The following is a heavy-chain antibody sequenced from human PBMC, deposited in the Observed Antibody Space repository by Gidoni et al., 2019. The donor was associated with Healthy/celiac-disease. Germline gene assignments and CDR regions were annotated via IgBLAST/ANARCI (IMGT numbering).Heavy chain of an antibody. D-gene: IGHD2-21*01. Sequence: QVQLQESGPGLVKPSQTLSLTCTVSGGSISSGGYYWSWIRQHPGKGLEWIGYIYYSGSTYYNPSLKSRVTISVDTSKNQFSLKLSSVTAADTAVYYCARSLWGLEVAIGWFDPWGQGTLVTVSS. CDR2: IYYSGST. V-gene: IGHV4-31*03. J-gene: IGHJ5*02. CDR3: ARSLWGLEVAIGWFDP. CDR1: GGSISSGGYY.